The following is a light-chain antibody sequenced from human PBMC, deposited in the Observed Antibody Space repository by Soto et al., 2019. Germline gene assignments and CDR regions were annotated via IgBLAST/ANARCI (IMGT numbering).Light chain of an antibody. CDR3: QQYGSSPTT. CDR2: GAS. J-gene: IGKJ1*01. CDR1: QSVSSSY. Sequence: EIVLTQSPGTLSLSPGERATLSCRASQSVSSSYLAWYQQKPGQAPRLLIYGASSSATGIPYRFSGSGSGTDFTLTISRLEPEDFAVYYCQQYGSSPTTFGQGTKVEIK. V-gene: IGKV3-20*01.